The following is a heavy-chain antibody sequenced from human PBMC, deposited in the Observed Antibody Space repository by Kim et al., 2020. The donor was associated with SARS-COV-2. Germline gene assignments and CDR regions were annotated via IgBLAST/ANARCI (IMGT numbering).Heavy chain of an antibody. D-gene: IGHD6-13*01. Sequence: GGSLRLSCAASGFTFSSYAMSWVRQAPGKGLEWVSGISGSRGSTYYADSVKGRFTISRDNSKNTLYLQMNSLRAEDTAVYYCAKVPGSSSWYSYFDLWGRGTLVTVSS. CDR1: GFTFSSYA. J-gene: IGHJ2*01. CDR2: ISGSRGST. V-gene: IGHV3-23*01. CDR3: AKVPGSSSWYSYFDL.